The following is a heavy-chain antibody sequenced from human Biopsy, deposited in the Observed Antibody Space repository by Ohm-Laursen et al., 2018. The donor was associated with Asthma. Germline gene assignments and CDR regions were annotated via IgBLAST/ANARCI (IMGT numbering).Heavy chain of an antibody. CDR3: AKDFRGIAVAGDRGFDP. D-gene: IGHD6-19*01. V-gene: IGHV3-23*01. Sequence: SLRLSCAASGFTFSSSAMSWVRQAPGKGLERVSAITGSGGTTYYADSVRGRFTISRDNSKSTLFLQMDSLSAEDTVVYYCAKDFRGIAVAGDRGFDPWGQGTLVTVSS. CDR2: ITGSGGTT. CDR1: GFTFSSSA. J-gene: IGHJ5*02.